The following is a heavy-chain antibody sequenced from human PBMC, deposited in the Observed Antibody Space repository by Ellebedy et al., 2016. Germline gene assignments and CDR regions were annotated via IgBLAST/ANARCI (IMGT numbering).Heavy chain of an antibody. J-gene: IGHJ4*02. CDR3: ARDPRRDGYNEGDY. Sequence: GESLKISCAASGFTFSSYGMHWVRQAPGKGLEWVAVIWYDGSNKYYADSVKGRFTISRDNSKNTLYLQMKSLRAEDTAVYYCARDPRRDGYNEGDYWGQGTLVTVSS. CDR1: GFTFSSYG. D-gene: IGHD5-24*01. CDR2: IWYDGSNK. V-gene: IGHV3-33*08.